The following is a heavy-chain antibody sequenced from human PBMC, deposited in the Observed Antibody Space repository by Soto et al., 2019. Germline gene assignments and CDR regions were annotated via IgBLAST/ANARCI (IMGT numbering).Heavy chain of an antibody. CDR2: INPSGGST. CDR3: TRGFSTVLGVY. V-gene: IGHV1-46*03. J-gene: IGHJ4*02. Sequence: ASVKVSCKASGYTFTSYYMNWVRQAPGQGLEWMGMINPSGGSTSYAQKFQGRVTLTRDTSTSTVYMELSSLRSEDTAVYYCTRGFSTVLGVYWGQGALVTVSS. CDR1: GYTFTSYY. D-gene: IGHD2-8*01.